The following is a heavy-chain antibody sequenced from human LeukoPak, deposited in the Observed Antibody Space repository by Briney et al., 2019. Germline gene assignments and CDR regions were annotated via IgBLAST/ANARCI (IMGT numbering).Heavy chain of an antibody. D-gene: IGHD5-18*01. CDR3: TTVYTYGLYYFEY. J-gene: IGHJ4*02. CDR1: TFTLSNTW. V-gene: IGHV3-15*01. Sequence: GGSLRLSCIASTFTLSNTWMSWVRQAPGKGLEWVARIKGKSDGGTVDYAAPVKGTFTISRDDSKNTLYLQMNSLKTEDTAVYYCTTVYTYGLYYFEYWGQGTLVTVSS. CDR2: IKGKSDGGTV.